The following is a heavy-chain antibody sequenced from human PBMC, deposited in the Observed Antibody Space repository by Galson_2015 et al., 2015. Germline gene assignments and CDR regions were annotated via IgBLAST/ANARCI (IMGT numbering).Heavy chain of an antibody. V-gene: IGHV3-23*01. Sequence: SLRLSCAASGFTFSSYAMHWVRQAPGKGLEWVSAISGSGGSTYYADSVKGRFTISRDNSKNTLYLQMNSLRAEDTAVYYCARVVVAATSNYFDYWGQGTLVTVSS. CDR3: ARVVVAATSNYFDY. D-gene: IGHD2-15*01. CDR1: GFTFSSYA. CDR2: ISGSGGST. J-gene: IGHJ4*02.